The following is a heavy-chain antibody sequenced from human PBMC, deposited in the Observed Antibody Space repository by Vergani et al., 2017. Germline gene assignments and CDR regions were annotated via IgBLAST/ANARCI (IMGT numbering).Heavy chain of an antibody. CDR3: ARAYGRYDWFDY. D-gene: IGHD1-20*01. J-gene: IGHJ4*01. Sequence: EGQLLESGEGLVQPGGSLRLSCAASGFAFSSYAMTWVRQGPGKGLEWVSGISASGAPTYYADSVKGRVTISRDNSKNTLYLQMNSLRVEDTAVYYCARAYGRYDWFDYWGQRTLVTVSS. CDR2: ISASGAPT. CDR1: GFAFSSYA. V-gene: IGHV3-23*01.